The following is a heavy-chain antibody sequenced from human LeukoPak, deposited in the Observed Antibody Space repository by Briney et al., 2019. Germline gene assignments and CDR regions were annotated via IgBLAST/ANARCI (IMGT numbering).Heavy chain of an antibody. CDR2: IIPIFGTA. Sequence: SVRVSCKASGGTFSSYAISWVRQAPGQGLEWMGGIIPIFGTANYAQKFQGRVTITADESTSTAYMELSSLRSEDTAVYYCARDRAAAAYDAFDIWGQGTMVTVSS. D-gene: IGHD6-13*01. J-gene: IGHJ3*02. CDR1: GGTFSSYA. V-gene: IGHV1-69*13. CDR3: ARDRAAAAYDAFDI.